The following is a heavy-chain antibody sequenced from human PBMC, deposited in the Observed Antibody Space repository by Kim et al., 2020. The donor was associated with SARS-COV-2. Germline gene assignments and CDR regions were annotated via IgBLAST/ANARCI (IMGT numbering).Heavy chain of an antibody. J-gene: IGHJ4*01. V-gene: IGHV4-61*01. CDR1: GGSVSSGSYY. CDR3: ARAYCSSTSCYHFDY. D-gene: IGHD2-2*01. Sequence: SETLSLTCTVSGGSVSSGSYYWSWIRQPPGKGLEWIGYIYYSGSTNYNPSLKSRVTISVDTSKNQFSLKLSSVTAADTAVYYCARAYCSSTSCYHFDYWG. CDR2: IYYSGST.